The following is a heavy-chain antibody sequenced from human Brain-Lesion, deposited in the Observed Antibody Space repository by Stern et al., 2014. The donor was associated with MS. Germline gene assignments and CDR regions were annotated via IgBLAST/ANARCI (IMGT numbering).Heavy chain of an antibody. D-gene: IGHD6-13*01. CDR2: ITPNSGVS. CDR1: GYTFTGYY. J-gene: IGHJ4*02. Sequence: DQLVESGAEVKKPGASVKVSCKASGYTFTGYYMHWVRQAPGQGLEWMGWITPNSGVSNYAQKFQGRGTIHWDASIPTAYIEFRRVETYHTAFNYCAADGSAYIRGSLSFRGQGTLVTVSS. V-gene: IGHV1-2*02. CDR3: AADGSAYIRGSLSF.